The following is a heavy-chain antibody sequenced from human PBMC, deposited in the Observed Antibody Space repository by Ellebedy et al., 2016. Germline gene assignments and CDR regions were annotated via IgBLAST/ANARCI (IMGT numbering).Heavy chain of an antibody. Sequence: GGSLRLSCTASGFTFSNYAMSWVRQAPGKGLELVSVINNNGVDTYHGDSVKGRFTISRDNSKSTLYMQMNSLRAEDTATYYCAKSPIRYCSGATCYPLDIWGQGTTVTVSS. CDR2: INNNGVDT. D-gene: IGHD2-15*01. J-gene: IGHJ3*02. CDR3: AKSPIRYCSGATCYPLDI. V-gene: IGHV3-23*01. CDR1: GFTFSNYA.